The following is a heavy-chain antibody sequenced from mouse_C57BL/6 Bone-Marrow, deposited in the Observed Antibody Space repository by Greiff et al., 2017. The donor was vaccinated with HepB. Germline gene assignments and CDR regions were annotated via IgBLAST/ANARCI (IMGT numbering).Heavy chain of an antibody. D-gene: IGHD1-1*01. CDR3: ARAHYYYGSSRWYCDV. V-gene: IGHV1-69*01. Sequence: QVQLQQPGAELVMPGASVKLSCKASGYTFTSYWMHWVKQRPGQGLEWIGEIDPSDSYTNYNLKFKGKSTLTVDKSSSTAYMQLSSLTSEDSAVYDCARAHYYYGSSRWYCDVWGTGTTVTVSS. J-gene: IGHJ1*03. CDR1: GYTFTSYW. CDR2: IDPSDSYT.